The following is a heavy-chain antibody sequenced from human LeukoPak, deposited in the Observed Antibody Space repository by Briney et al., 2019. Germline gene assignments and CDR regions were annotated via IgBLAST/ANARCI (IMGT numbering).Heavy chain of an antibody. Sequence: GESLKISCKGSGYSFTSYWISWVRQMPGKGLEWMGRINPSDSYTKYSPSFQGHVTISADKSINTAYLQWSSLKASDTAMYYCATTGHYGMDVWGQGTTVTASS. CDR3: ATTGHYGMDV. V-gene: IGHV5-10-1*01. CDR1: GYSFTSYW. D-gene: IGHD3-9*01. CDR2: INPSDSYT. J-gene: IGHJ6*02.